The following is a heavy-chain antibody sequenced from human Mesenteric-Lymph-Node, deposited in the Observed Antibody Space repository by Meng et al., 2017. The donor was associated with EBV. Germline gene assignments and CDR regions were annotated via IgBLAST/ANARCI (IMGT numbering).Heavy chain of an antibody. CDR2: IYYSGNT. D-gene: IGHD2-2*01. CDR1: GRSISSYY. V-gene: IGHV4-59*07. CDR3: ARVSIVVGWFDP. Sequence: ESCPGLVKPCDTLSLPRTVSGRSISSYYWSWIRQPPGKGLEWIGYIYYSGNTHYNPSLESRVTISVDTSKNQFSLKLNSVTAADTAVYYCARVSIVVGWFDPWGQGTLVTVSS. J-gene: IGHJ5*02.